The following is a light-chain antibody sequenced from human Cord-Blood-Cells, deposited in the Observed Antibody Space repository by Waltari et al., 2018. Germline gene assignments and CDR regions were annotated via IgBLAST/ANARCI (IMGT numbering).Light chain of an antibody. V-gene: IGLV2-11*01. CDR3: CSYAGSYTVV. J-gene: IGLJ2*01. CDR1: SSDVGGYNH. Sequence: QSALTQPRSVSGSPGQSVTLSCTGPSSDVGGYNHASWYQQHPGKAPKLMIYDVSKRPSGVPDRFSGSKSGNTASLTISGLQAEDEADYYCCSYAGSYTVVFGGGTKLTVL. CDR2: DVS.